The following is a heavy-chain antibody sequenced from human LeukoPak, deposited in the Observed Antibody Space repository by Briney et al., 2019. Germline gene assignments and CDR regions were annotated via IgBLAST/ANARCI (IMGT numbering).Heavy chain of an antibody. V-gene: IGHV4-38-2*01. J-gene: IGHJ4*02. CDR2: IYHSGST. CDR1: GYSISSGYY. Sequence: PSETLSLTCGVSGYSISSGYYWGWIRQPPGKGLEWIGGIYHSGSTYYNPSLKSRVTISVETSKNQFSLNLSSVTAADTAVYYCARLAGGRSGYFDYWGQGTLVTVSS. D-gene: IGHD3-10*01. CDR3: ARLAGGRSGYFDY.